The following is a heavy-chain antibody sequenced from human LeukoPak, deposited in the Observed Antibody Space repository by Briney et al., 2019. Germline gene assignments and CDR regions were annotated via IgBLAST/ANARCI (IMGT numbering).Heavy chain of an antibody. CDR3: ARVGSSYYYYYYIDV. J-gene: IGHJ6*03. D-gene: IGHD1-26*01. Sequence: GGSLRLSCAASGFTLSSYSMNWVRQAPGKGLEWVSSISSSGDYIYYADSVRGGFSISRDNAKNSLYLQMNSLRAEDTAVYYCARVGSSYYYYYYIDVWAKGTTVTVSS. CDR2: ISSSGDYI. V-gene: IGHV3-21*01. CDR1: GFTLSSYS.